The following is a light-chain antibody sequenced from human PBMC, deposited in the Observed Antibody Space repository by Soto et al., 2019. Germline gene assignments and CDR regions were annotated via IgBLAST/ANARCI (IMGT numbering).Light chain of an antibody. CDR2: EVS. J-gene: IGLJ3*02. CDR3: SSYTSTTTRV. V-gene: IGLV2-14*01. CDR1: SSDVGGYNS. Sequence: QSALTQPASVSESPGQSITISCTGTSSDVGGYNSVSWYQQHPGKAPKLIIYEVSNRPSGISNRFSGSKSGNTASLTISGHQPDGEVNYYCSSYTSTTTRVFGGGTKVTVL.